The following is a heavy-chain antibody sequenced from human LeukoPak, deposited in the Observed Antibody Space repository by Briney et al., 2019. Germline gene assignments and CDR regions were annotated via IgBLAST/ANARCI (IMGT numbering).Heavy chain of an antibody. Sequence: PGGSLRLSCAASGFTFRRSAMTWVRQVPGKGLEWVSTISGRGGDTDYADSVKGRFIISRDISKNAVYLQMNSLRAEDTAVYYCARDSYGDANFDSWGQGTLVTVSS. D-gene: IGHD4-17*01. CDR1: GFTFRRSA. V-gene: IGHV3-23*01. J-gene: IGHJ4*02. CDR2: ISGRGGDT. CDR3: ARDSYGDANFDS.